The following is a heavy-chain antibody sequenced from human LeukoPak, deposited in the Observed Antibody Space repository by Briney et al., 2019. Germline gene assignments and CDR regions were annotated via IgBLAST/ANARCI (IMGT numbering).Heavy chain of an antibody. CDR1: GFTFSSYA. CDR2: ISGSGGNT. D-gene: IGHD3-16*01. J-gene: IGHJ4*02. V-gene: IGHV3-23*01. CDR3: ARRGTDGDYFDY. Sequence: GGSLRLSCAAPGFTFSSYAMSWVRQAPGKGLGWVSGISGSGGNTYYADSVKGRFTISRDYSRNTLYLQMNSLRAEDTAVYYCARRGTDGDYFDYWGQGTLVTVSS.